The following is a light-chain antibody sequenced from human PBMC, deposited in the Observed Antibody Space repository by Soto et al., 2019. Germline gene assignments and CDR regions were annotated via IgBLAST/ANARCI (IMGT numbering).Light chain of an antibody. V-gene: IGKV1-33*01. CDR1: QNINKD. CDR2: DAS. J-gene: IGKJ4*01. Sequence: DIQMTQSPSSLSASVGDRVSITCQATQNINKDLNWYQQKPGKAPKLLIYDASDLEAGVPSRFSGSGSGTHFTLTIISLQPEDIGTYYCQECDNVPLTFGGGTMVEIK. CDR3: QECDNVPLT.